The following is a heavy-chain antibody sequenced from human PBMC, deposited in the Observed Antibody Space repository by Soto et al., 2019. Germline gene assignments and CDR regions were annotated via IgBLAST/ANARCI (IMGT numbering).Heavy chain of an antibody. CDR1: GFTFSDYY. CDR3: ARDCPPSSVASCSTTERFDY. Sequence: PGGSLRLSCAASGFTFSDYYMSWIRQAPGKGLEWVSYISSSGSTIYYADSVKGRFTISRDNAKNSLYLQMNSLRAEDTAVYYCARDCPPSSVASCSTTERFDYWGQGTLVTVSS. D-gene: IGHD2-2*01. V-gene: IGHV3-11*01. CDR2: ISSSGSTI. J-gene: IGHJ4*02.